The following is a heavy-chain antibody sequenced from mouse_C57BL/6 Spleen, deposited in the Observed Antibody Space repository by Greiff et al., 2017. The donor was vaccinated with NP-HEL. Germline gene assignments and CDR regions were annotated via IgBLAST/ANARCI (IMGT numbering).Heavy chain of an antibody. V-gene: IGHV1-81*01. CDR3: ARGGYDGGHYFDY. CDR2: IYPRSGNT. Sequence: QVQLKQSGAELARPGASVKLSCKASGYTFTSYGISWVKQRTGQGLEWIGEIYPRSGNTYYNEKFKGKATLTADKSSSTAYMELRSLTSEDSAVYFCARGGYDGGHYFDYWGQGTTLTVSS. J-gene: IGHJ2*01. CDR1: GYTFTSYG. D-gene: IGHD2-2*01.